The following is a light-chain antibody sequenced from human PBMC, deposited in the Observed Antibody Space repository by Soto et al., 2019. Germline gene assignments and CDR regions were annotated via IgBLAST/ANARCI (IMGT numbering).Light chain of an antibody. V-gene: IGKV3-11*01. CDR3: QQRSNWPWT. Sequence: EIVLTQSPATLSLSPGERATLSCRASQSVSSYLAWYQQKPGQAPRLLIYDASNRATGIPARFSGSGSGTDFTLTISSLEPEDVAVYCCQQRSNWPWTFGQGTKGEIK. J-gene: IGKJ1*01. CDR1: QSVSSY. CDR2: DAS.